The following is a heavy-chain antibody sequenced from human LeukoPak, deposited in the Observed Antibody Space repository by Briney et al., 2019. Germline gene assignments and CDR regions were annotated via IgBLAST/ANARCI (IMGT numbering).Heavy chain of an antibody. CDR2: IFYSGGT. Sequence: SQTLSLTCIVSGGSISSGDYYWSWIRQPPGKGLEWIGYIFYSGGTYYNPSLKSRVTTSVDTSKNQFSLKLRSVTAADTAVYYCARRPIVGSTRDAFDIWGQGTMVTVSS. J-gene: IGHJ3*02. V-gene: IGHV4-30-4*08. CDR3: ARRPIVGSTRDAFDI. D-gene: IGHD1-26*01. CDR1: GGSISSGDYY.